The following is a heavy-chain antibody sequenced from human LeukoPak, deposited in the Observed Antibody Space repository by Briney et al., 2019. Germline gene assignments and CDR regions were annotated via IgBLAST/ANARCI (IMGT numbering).Heavy chain of an antibody. Sequence: KPSETLSLTCTVSGGSISSYYWSWIRQPPGKGLEWIGEIYHSGSTNYNPSLKSRVTISVDKSKNQFSLKLSSVTAADTAVYYCARDPYCGGDCPYYFDYWGQGTLVTVSS. CDR3: ARDPYCGGDCPYYFDY. D-gene: IGHD2-21*02. CDR2: IYHSGST. J-gene: IGHJ4*02. CDR1: GGSISSYY. V-gene: IGHV4-59*12.